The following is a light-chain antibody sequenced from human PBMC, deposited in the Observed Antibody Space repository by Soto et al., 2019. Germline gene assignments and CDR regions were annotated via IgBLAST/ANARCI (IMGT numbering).Light chain of an antibody. CDR3: QQYKNWPPYT. J-gene: IGKJ2*01. V-gene: IGKV3-15*01. CDR2: GAS. CDR1: QRVSSN. Sequence: EIVLTQSPVTLSVSPGERATLSCRASQRVSSNVAWYQQKPGQAPRLLIYGASTRATGIPARFSGSGSETEFTLTISSLQSEDFAVYYCQQYKNWPPYTFGQGTKVDIK.